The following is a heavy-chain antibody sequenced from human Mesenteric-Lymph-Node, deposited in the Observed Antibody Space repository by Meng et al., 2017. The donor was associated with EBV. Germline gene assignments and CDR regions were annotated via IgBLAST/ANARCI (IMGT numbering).Heavy chain of an antibody. Sequence: EVQLVESGGGLVKPGGSLRLSCAASGFNFNYYSMSWVRQAPGKGLEWVSYISSSTYIYYGDSVKGRFTISRDNAKNSLYLQMNNLRADDTAVYYCTRDMGLGVGATSSFWGQGTLGTVSS. V-gene: IGHV3-21*01. D-gene: IGHD3-10*01. CDR2: ISSSTYI. CDR3: TRDMGLGVGATSSF. CDR1: GFNFNYYS. J-gene: IGHJ4*02.